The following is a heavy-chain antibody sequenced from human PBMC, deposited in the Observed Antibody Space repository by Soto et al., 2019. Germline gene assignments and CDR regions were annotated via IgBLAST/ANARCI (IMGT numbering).Heavy chain of an antibody. CDR1: GGTFSSHG. D-gene: IGHD1-26*01. J-gene: IGHJ4*02. CDR3: ASERSAQYFDS. Sequence: QVQLVQSGTVVQRRGSSVKVSCQASGGTFSSHGMAWVRQAPGQGLEWIGGIIPTFGTATYAPKFQGRVTITADKSTNTAYMELSSLRSEDTAVYYCASERSAQYFDSWGQGTLITVSS. V-gene: IGHV1-69*06. CDR2: IIPTFGTA.